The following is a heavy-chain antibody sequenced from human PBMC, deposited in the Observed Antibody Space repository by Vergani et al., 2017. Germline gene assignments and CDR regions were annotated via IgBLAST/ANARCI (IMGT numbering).Heavy chain of an antibody. J-gene: IGHJ4*02. Sequence: QVQLQQWGAGLLKPSETLSLTCAVYGGSFSGYYWSWIRQPPGKGLEWIGEINHSGSTNYNPSLKSRVTISLDTSKNQFSLKLSSVTAADTAVYYCELGSGSISGYYFDYWGQGTLVTVSS. CDR1: GGSFSGYY. V-gene: IGHV4-34*01. CDR3: ELGSGSISGYYFDY. D-gene: IGHD3-10*01. CDR2: INHSGST.